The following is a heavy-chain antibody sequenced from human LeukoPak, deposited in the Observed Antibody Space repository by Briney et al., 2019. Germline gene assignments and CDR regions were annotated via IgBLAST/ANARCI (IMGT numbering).Heavy chain of an antibody. CDR3: ARAYYDFWSGYYEEY. Sequence: GGSLRLSCAASGFTFSSYWMSCVRQAPGKGLEWVAYIKQDGSEKYYVDSVKGRFTISKDNAKNSLYLQMNSLRAEDTAVYYCARAYYDFWSGYYEEYWGQGTLVTVSS. CDR2: IKQDGSEK. D-gene: IGHD3-3*01. V-gene: IGHV3-7*03. CDR1: GFTFSSYW. J-gene: IGHJ4*02.